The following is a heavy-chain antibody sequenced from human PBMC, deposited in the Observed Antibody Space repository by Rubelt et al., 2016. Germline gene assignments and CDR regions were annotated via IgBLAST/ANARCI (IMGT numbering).Heavy chain of an antibody. CDR3: ARGIVGATRSSDYGMDV. CDR1: GGSFSGYY. J-gene: IGHJ6*02. D-gene: IGHD1-26*01. Sequence: QVQLQQWGAGLLKPSETLSLTCAVYGGSFSGYYWTWIRQPPGKGLEWIGEINHSGSTNYNPSLKSRVTISVDTSKNQFYLEVGPLTAADTGVYYLARGIVGATRSSDYGMDVWGQGTTVTVS. V-gene: IGHV4-34*01. CDR2: INHSGST.